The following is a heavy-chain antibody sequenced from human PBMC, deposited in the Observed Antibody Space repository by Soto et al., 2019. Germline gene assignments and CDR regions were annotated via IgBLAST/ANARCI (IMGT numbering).Heavy chain of an antibody. J-gene: IGHJ4*02. CDR3: AIDPGIQYSYVHHFDY. V-gene: IGHV3-48*02. CDR1: GFTFSSYS. D-gene: IGHD5-18*01. CDR2: ISSSSSTI. Sequence: EVQLVESGGGLVQPGGSLRLSCAASGFTFSSYSMNWVRQAPGKGLEWVSYISSSSSTIYYADSVKGRFTISRDNAKKSLYLQMTSLRDEDTAGYYCAIDPGIQYSYVHHFDYLGQGTLGTGSS.